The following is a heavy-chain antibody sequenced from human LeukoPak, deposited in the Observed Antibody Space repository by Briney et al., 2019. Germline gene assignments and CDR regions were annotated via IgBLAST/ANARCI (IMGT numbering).Heavy chain of an antibody. CDR3: VSGKPTSFDY. J-gene: IGHJ4*02. CDR2: ISYDGSNK. Sequence: PGGSLRLSCAASGFTFSSYGMHWVRQAPGKGLEWVAVISYDGSNKYYADSVKGRFTISRDNSKNTLYLQMNSLRAEDTAVHYCVSGKPTSFDYWGQGTLVTVSS. D-gene: IGHD1-14*01. CDR1: GFTFSSYG. V-gene: IGHV3-30*03.